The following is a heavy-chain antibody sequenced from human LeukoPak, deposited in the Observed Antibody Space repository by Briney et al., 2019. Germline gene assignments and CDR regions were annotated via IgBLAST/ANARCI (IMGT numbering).Heavy chain of an antibody. D-gene: IGHD4-23*01. Sequence: PSETLSLTFTVSGGSISYYYWSWTRQPPGKGLEWIGYIYYSGSTNYNPSLKSRVTISVDTSKNQFSLKLNSVTAADTAVYYCARITYGDNHFDIWGQGTMVTVSS. V-gene: IGHV4-59*01. CDR1: GGSISYYY. CDR2: IYYSGST. J-gene: IGHJ3*02. CDR3: ARITYGDNHFDI.